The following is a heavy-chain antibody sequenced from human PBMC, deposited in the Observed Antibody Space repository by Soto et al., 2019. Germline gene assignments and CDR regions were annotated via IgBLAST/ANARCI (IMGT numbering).Heavy chain of an antibody. CDR3: ARLRNWNQYYYYYGMDV. Sequence: SETLSLTCAVYGGSFSGYYWSWIRQPPGKGLEWIGEINHSGSTNYNPSLKSRVTISVDTSKNQFSLKLSSVTAADTAVYYCARLRNWNQYYYYYGMDVWGQGTTVTVSS. CDR1: GGSFSGYY. CDR2: INHSGST. V-gene: IGHV4-34*01. J-gene: IGHJ6*02. D-gene: IGHD1-1*01.